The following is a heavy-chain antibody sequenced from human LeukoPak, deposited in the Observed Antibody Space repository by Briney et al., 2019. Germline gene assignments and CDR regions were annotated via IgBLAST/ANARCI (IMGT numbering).Heavy chain of an antibody. CDR1: GNSLSELS. Sequence: ASVKVSCKVSGNSLSELSIQWVRQAPGKGLECMGGFDPEEAKMVYAQNFQGRVTMTEDTSTQTAYMGLSGLTSDDTAVYYCTTRSGDFWSGFVNWGQGTLVTVSS. V-gene: IGHV1-24*01. CDR2: FDPEEAKM. D-gene: IGHD3-3*01. CDR3: TTRSGDFWSGFVN. J-gene: IGHJ4*02.